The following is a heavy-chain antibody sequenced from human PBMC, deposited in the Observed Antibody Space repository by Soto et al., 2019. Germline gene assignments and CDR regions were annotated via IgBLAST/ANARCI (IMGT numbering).Heavy chain of an antibody. J-gene: IGHJ6*02. Sequence: ASVKVSCKASGYTFTSYYMHWVRQAPGQGLEWMGTINPSGGSTSYAQKFQGRVTMTRNTSISTAYMELSSLRSEDTAVYYCARNPLNGGITIFGVVIPHNGYYYYGMDVWGQGTTVTVSS. CDR2: INPSGGST. CDR3: ARNPLNGGITIFGVVIPHNGYYYYGMDV. CDR1: GYTFTSYY. V-gene: IGHV1-46*01. D-gene: IGHD3-3*01.